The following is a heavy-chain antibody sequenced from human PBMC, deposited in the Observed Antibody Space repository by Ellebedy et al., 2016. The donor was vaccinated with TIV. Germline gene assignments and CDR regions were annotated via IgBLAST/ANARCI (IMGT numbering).Heavy chain of an antibody. CDR2: ISYDGSIE. V-gene: IGHV3-30*18. Sequence: GGSLRLXXAASGFTFSNHGIHWVRQAPGKGLEWVAVISYDGSIEYYADSVKGRFTISRDNSKNTVYLQTNSLRAEDTAVYYCAKELAPHSSGWHYFDYWGQGTLVTVSS. CDR3: AKELAPHSSGWHYFDY. D-gene: IGHD6-19*01. J-gene: IGHJ4*02. CDR1: GFTFSNHG.